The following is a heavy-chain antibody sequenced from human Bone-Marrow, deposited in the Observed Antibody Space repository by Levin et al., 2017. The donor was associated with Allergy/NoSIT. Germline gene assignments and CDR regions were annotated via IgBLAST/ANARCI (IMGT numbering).Heavy chain of an antibody. CDR3: AKGCDSSCYLFDS. V-gene: IGHV3-23*01. J-gene: IGHJ4*02. D-gene: IGHD2-15*01. CDR1: GITFYDYA. CDR2: VSGSGDIT. Sequence: PGGSLRLSCAASGITFYDYAMGWVRQAPGKGLEWVTAVSGSGDITYYADSVKGRFTISRDNSRNTLYLQMNSLRAEDTALYYCAKGCDSSCYLFDSWGQGTLVTVSS.